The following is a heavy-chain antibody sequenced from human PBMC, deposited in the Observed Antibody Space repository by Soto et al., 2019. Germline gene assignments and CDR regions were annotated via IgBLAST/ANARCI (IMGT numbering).Heavy chain of an antibody. CDR1: GFIFSDHG. CDR2: VSSQSRLI. V-gene: IGHV3-21*01. CDR3: ATASSHVCYSGGGCFDA. J-gene: IGHJ5*02. D-gene: IGHD2-15*01. Sequence: GGSLRLSCAASGFIFSDHGFSCVRQAPRKGLEWISSVSSQSRLIFYAESVKGRFIISRDNTKNSLSLQMNSQGADDTALYFFATASSHVCYSGGGCFDAWGQGALVTVSS.